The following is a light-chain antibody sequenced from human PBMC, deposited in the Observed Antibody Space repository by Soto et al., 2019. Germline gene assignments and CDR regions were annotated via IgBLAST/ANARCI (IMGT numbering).Light chain of an antibody. CDR1: QSVSSY. CDR2: DAS. J-gene: IGKJ4*02. V-gene: IGKV3-11*01. Sequence: EIVLTQSPATLSLSPGERATLSCRASQSVSSYLAWYQQKPGQAPRLLIYDASNSPTGIPARFSGSGSGTDFTPTISSLEPYDFSVYYRQQSSNWLGFGGGTKVEIK. CDR3: QQSSNWLG.